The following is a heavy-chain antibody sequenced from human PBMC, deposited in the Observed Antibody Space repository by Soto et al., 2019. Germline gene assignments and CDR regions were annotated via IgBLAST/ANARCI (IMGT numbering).Heavy chain of an antibody. CDR1: GGTFSSYT. CDR2: IIPILGIA. Sequence: QVQLVQSGAEVKKPGSSVKVSCKASGGTFSSYTISWVRQAPGQGLEWMGRIIPILGIANYAQKFQGRVTITADKSTSTAYMELSSLRTEDTAAYYCAREGCEVVPAAMLFAFDIWGQGTMVTVSS. J-gene: IGHJ3*02. CDR3: AREGCEVVPAAMLFAFDI. V-gene: IGHV1-69*02. D-gene: IGHD2-2*01.